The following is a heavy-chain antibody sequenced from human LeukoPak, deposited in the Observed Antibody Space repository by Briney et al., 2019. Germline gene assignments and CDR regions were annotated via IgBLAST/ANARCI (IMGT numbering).Heavy chain of an antibody. J-gene: IGHJ6*03. D-gene: IGHD2-2*01. CDR3: ARDRCSSTSCYVSYHYYYYMDV. CDR2: IIPIFGTA. V-gene: IGHV1-69*01. CDR1: GGTFSSYA. Sequence: SVKVSCKASGGTFSSYAISWVRQAPGQGLEWMGGIIPIFGTANYAQKFQGRVTITADESTSTAYMELSSLRSEDTAVYYCARDRCSSTSCYVSYHYYYYMDVWGKGTTITVSS.